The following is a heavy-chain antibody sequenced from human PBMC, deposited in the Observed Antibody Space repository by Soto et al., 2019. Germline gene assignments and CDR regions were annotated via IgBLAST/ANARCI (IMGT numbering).Heavy chain of an antibody. CDR1: GYTFTSYA. CDR3: ARGDWWLFDY. V-gene: IGHV1-3*05. D-gene: IGHD2-8*02. Sequence: QVQLVQSGAEEKKPGASVKVSCKASGYTFTSYAIHWVRQAPGQRLEWMGWINAGNGNTKYSQKFQDRVTITRDTSASKAYMELSSLKSEDTAVYYCARGDWWLFDYWGQGTLVTVSS. CDR2: INAGNGNT. J-gene: IGHJ4*02.